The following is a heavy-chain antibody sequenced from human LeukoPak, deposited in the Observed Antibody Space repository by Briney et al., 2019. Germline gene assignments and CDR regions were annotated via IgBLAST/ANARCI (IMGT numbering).Heavy chain of an antibody. CDR1: GYTFEEYD. J-gene: IGHJ4*02. CDR3: ARVLGQQLVLADY. Sequence: GGSQRLPCAPSGYTFEEYDMSWVPDSRERGLEWVSGINWYGGSTSYADSVKGRFTISRDNAKNSLYLQMNSLRAEDTALYYCARVLGQQLVLADYWGQGTLVTVSS. CDR2: INWYGGST. D-gene: IGHD6-13*01. V-gene: IGHV3-20*04.